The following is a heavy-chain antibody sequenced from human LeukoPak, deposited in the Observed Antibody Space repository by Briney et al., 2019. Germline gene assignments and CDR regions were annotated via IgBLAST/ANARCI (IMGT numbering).Heavy chain of an antibody. CDR3: ARGVRRARTEDYESSGYFPSDY. D-gene: IGHD3-22*01. V-gene: IGHV1-8*01. J-gene: IGHJ4*02. Sequence: ASVKVSCKTSGYTFNIYDINWVRQVTGQGLEWMGWMNPNTGNAGYPQKFQSRVTMTRNTSISTAYPELSSLRSEDTAVYYCARGVRRARTEDYESSGYFPSDYWGQGTLVTVSS. CDR1: GYTFNIYD. CDR2: MNPNTGNA.